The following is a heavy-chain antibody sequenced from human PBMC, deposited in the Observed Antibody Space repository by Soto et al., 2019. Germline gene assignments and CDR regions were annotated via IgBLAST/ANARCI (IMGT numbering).Heavy chain of an antibody. J-gene: IGHJ3*02. CDR3: ARRVGRAFDM. CDR1: GYTFISYA. V-gene: IGHV1-3*04. Sequence: QVQVVQSGAEVKTPGASVKVSCKASGYTFISYAIHWVRQAPGQRLEWMGWINTGNGNTKYSQMFQGRFTITRDTSASTAYMELSSLKSKDTALYYCARRVGRAFDMWGQGTMVTVSS. CDR2: INTGNGNT.